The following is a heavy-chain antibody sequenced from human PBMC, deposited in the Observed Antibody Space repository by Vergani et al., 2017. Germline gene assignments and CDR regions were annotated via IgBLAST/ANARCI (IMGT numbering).Heavy chain of an antibody. CDR3: ARLVVTAIGNWFDP. J-gene: IGHJ5*02. V-gene: IGHV3-23*01. CDR2: ISGSGGST. D-gene: IGHD2-21*02. Sequence: EVQLLESGGGLVQPGGSLRLSCAASGFTFSSYAMSWVRQAPGKGLEWVSAISGSGGSTYYADSVKCLFTISRDNSKNTLYLQMNSLRAEDTAVYYCARLVVTAIGNWFDPWGQGTLVTVSS. CDR1: GFTFSSYA.